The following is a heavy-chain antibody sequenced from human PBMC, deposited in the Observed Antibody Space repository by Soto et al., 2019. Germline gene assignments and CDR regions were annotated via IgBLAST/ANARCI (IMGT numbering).Heavy chain of an antibody. D-gene: IGHD1-26*01. V-gene: IGHV1-69*01. J-gene: IGHJ4*02. CDR2: IIPIFGTA. CDR1: GGTFSSYS. CDR3: ARDGGRHSGGIDY. Sequence: QVQLVQSGAEVKKPGSSVKVSCKASGGTFSSYSINWVRQAPGQGLEWMGEIIPIFGTANYAQKFQGRVTITADDSTSTASMELSGLRSEDTAVYYCARDGGRHSGGIDYWGQGTLVTVSS.